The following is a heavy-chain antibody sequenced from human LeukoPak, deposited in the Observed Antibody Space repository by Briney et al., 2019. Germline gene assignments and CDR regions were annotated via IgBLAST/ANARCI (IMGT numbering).Heavy chain of an antibody. D-gene: IGHD2-21*02. J-gene: IGHJ4*02. Sequence: GGSLRLSCAASGFTFSSYAMSWVRQAPGKGLEWVSAISGSGGSTYYADSVKGRFTISRDSAKKSLYLQMNSLRAEDTAVYYCSRLAYCGGDCYSYYFDYWGQGTLVTVSS. CDR1: GFTFSSYA. V-gene: IGHV3-23*01. CDR3: SRLAYCGGDCYSYYFDY. CDR2: ISGSGGST.